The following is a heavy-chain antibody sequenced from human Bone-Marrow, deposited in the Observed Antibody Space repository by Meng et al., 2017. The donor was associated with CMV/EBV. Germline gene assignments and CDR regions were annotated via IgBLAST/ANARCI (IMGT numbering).Heavy chain of an antibody. V-gene: IGHV1-18*01. CDR3: ARGYSGYGPSYYYYGMDV. CDR2: ISAYNGNT. Sequence: ASVKVSCKASGYTFTSYGISWVRQAPGQGLEWMGWISAYNGNTNYAQKLQGRVTMTTDTSTSTAYMELRSLRSDDTAVYYCARGYSGYGPSYYYYGMDVWGQGTTVTFSS. CDR1: GYTFTSYG. D-gene: IGHD5-12*01. J-gene: IGHJ6*02.